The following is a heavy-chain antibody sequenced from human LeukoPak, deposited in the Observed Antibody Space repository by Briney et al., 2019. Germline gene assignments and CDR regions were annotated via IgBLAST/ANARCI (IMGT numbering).Heavy chain of an antibody. CDR3: AKEWSGYSFDY. J-gene: IGHJ4*02. D-gene: IGHD3-3*01. CDR1: GFTFSTYA. Sequence: GGSLRLSCAASGFTFSTYAMSWVRQAPGKGLEWVSTISVNGGDTFYPDSVKGRFIISRDNSKNTLSLQMNSLRGEDSAVYYCAKEWSGYSFDYWGQGTLVTVSA. CDR2: ISVNGGDT. V-gene: IGHV3-23*01.